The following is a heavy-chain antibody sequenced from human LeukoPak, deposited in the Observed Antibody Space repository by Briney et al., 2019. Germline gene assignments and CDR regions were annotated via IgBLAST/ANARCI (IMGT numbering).Heavy chain of an antibody. CDR1: GFTVSSNY. D-gene: IGHD3-22*01. J-gene: IGHJ4*02. V-gene: IGHV3-15*01. CDR3: TTEALRDYYDSSGYYYHMDY. Sequence: GGSLRLSCAASGFTVSSNYMSWVRQAPGKGLEWVGRIKSKTDGGTTDYAAPVKGRFTISRDDSKNTLYLQMNSLKTEDTAVYYCTTEALRDYYDSSGYYYHMDYWGQGTLVTVSS. CDR2: IKSKTDGGTT.